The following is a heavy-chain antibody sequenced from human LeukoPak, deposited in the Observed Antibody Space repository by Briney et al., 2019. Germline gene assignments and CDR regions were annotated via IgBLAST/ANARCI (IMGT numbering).Heavy chain of an antibody. D-gene: IGHD4-17*01. V-gene: IGHV4-31*03. CDR3: ARDRNDYGAFYGMDV. Sequence: SETLSLTCTVSGGSISSGGYYWSWIRQHPGKGLEWIGYIYYSGGTYYNPSLKSRVTISVDTSKNQFSLKLSSVTAADTAVYYCARDRNDYGAFYGMDVWGQGTTVTVSS. CDR1: GGSISSGGYY. J-gene: IGHJ6*02. CDR2: IYYSGGT.